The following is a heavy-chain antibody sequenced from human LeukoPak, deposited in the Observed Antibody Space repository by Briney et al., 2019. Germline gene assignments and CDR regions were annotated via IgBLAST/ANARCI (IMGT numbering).Heavy chain of an antibody. D-gene: IGHD5-18*01. CDR3: ARAPERWYSYGSYTFYYMDV. CDR2: INHSGST. CDR1: GGSFSGYY. V-gene: IGHV4-34*01. Sequence: SETLSLTCAVYGGSFSGYYWSWIRQPPGKGLEWIGEINHSGSTNYNPSLESRVTISVDTSKNQISLKLSSVTAADTTVYYCARAPERWYSYGSYTFYYMDVWGKGTTVTVSS. J-gene: IGHJ6*03.